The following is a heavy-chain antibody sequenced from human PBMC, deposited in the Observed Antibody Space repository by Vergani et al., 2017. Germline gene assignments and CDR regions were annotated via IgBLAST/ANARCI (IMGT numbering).Heavy chain of an antibody. J-gene: IGHJ4*02. V-gene: IGHV3-30-3*01. CDR1: GFALNRHA. Sequence: VQLVESGGGLVQPGRSLRLSCAVSGFALNRHAMYWVRQAPGKGLEWVVGISFDGTNEYYPDLVKGRFTISRDIAKNTLYLQVRSLRLEDTGVYHCVRGRGLCAGGRCYTEAWDYWGQGTPVTVSS. CDR3: VRGRGLCAGGRCYTEAWDY. CDR2: ISFDGTNE. D-gene: IGHD2-2*02.